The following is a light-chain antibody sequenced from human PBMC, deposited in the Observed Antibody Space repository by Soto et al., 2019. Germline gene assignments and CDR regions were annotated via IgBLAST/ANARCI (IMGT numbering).Light chain of an antibody. CDR3: QQYGSSPPT. Sequence: EIGWTQSPGTLSLSPGERATLSCRASQSVSSSYLAWYQQKPGQAPRLLIYGASSRATGIPDRFSGSGAGTDFTLTISRLEPEDFAVYYCQQYGSSPPTFGQGTKVEIK. V-gene: IGKV3-20*01. J-gene: IGKJ1*01. CDR1: QSVSSSY. CDR2: GAS.